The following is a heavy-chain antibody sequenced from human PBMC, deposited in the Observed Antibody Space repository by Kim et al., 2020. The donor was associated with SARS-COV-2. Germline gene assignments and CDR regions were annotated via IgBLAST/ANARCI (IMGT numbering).Heavy chain of an antibody. V-gene: IGHV4-31*02. D-gene: IGHD2-15*01. CDR3: ARDCSGGSWFDP. J-gene: IGHJ5*02. Sequence: SYNPSLKSRVTISVDTSTNQFSLKLSSVTAADTAVYYCARDCSGGSWFDPWGQGTLVTVSS.